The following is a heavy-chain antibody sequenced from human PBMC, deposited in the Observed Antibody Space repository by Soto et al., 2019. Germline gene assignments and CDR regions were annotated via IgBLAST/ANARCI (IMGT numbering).Heavy chain of an antibody. J-gene: IGHJ5*02. D-gene: IGHD2-2*01. Sequence: QVQLQQWGAGLLKPSETLSLTCAVYGGSFSGYYWSWIRQPPGKGLEWIGEINHSGSTNYNPSLKSRVPISVDTSKNHFSLKLSSVTAADTAVYYCARGGGGCSSTRCYWFDPWGQGTLVTVSS. CDR2: INHSGST. V-gene: IGHV4-34*01. CDR1: GGSFSGYY. CDR3: ARGGGGCSSTRCYWFDP.